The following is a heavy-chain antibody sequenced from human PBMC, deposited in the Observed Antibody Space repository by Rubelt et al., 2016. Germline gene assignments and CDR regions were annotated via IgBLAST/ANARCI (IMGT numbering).Heavy chain of an antibody. Sequence: QLQLQESGPGLVKPSATLSLTCTVSSGSISSSRYYWAWIRQPPGKGLEWIGTIYYNGGSYYNASLKSRVTISVDRAKNQFSLKVSSVTAADTAVYYCARHSRVIPTAICAFDIWGQGTMVTVSS. CDR3: ARHSRVIPTAICAFDI. J-gene: IGHJ3*02. CDR1: SGSISSSRYY. V-gene: IGHV4-39*01. D-gene: IGHD2-2*01. CDR2: IYYNGGS.